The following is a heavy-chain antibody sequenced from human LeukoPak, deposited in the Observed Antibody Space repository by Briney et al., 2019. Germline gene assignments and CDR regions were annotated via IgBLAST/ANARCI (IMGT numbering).Heavy chain of an antibody. CDR2: ISYDGSNK. J-gene: IGHJ4*02. D-gene: IGHD2-15*01. CDR1: GFTFSSYA. V-gene: IGHV3-30-3*01. CDR3: ARDLDIVVVVAATHSGVDY. Sequence: GGSLRLSCAASGFTFSSYAMHWVRQAPGKGLERVAVISYDGSNKYYADSVKGRFTISRDNSKNTLYLQMNSLRAEDTAVYYCARDLDIVVVVAATHSGVDYWGQGTLVTVSS.